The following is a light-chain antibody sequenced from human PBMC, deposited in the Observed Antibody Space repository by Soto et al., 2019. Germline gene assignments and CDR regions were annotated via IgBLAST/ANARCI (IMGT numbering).Light chain of an antibody. V-gene: IGKV3-20*01. CDR1: QSVINSY. CDR3: QQHGSSPIT. CDR2: GAY. Sequence: VFTQSPGTLSLSSGERATLSCRASQSVINSYLAWYQQKLGQAPRLLLYGAYNRATGIPDRFSGSGSGTDFTLTISRLEPEDFAVYYCQQHGSSPITFGQGTRLEI. J-gene: IGKJ5*01.